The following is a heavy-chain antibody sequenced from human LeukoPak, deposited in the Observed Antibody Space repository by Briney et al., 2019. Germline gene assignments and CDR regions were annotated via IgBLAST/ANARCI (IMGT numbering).Heavy chain of an antibody. CDR1: GFTFTSSA. D-gene: IGHD1-26*01. V-gene: IGHV1-58*02. CDR2: IVVGSGNT. CDR3: AAIDPSGSYYFDH. Sequence: GASVKVSCNASGFTFTSSAMQWVRQARGQRLEWIGWIVVGSGNTNYAQKFQERVTITRDMSTSTAYMELSSLRSEDTAVYYCAAIDPSGSYYFDHWGQGTLVTVSS. J-gene: IGHJ4*02.